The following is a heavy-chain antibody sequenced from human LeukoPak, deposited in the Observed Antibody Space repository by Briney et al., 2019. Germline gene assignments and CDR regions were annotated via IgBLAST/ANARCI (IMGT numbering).Heavy chain of an antibody. D-gene: IGHD5-18*01. Sequence: SETLSLTCTVSGGSISSYYWSWIRQPPGKGLEWIGYIYHTGGETTNKPSLKSRLTLSVDTSKNQFSLILTSVTAADTAVYYCARQPPATAAFDIWAQGTMVTVSS. J-gene: IGHJ3*02. CDR3: ARQPPATAAFDI. CDR1: GGSISSYY. V-gene: IGHV4-59*08. CDR2: IYHTGGET.